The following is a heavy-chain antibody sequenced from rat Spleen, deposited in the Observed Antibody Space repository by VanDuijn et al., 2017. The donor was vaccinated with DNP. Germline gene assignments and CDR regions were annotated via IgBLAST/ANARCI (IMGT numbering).Heavy chain of an antibody. D-gene: IGHD1-10*01. Sequence: EVQLVESGGGLVQPGRSLKLSCAASGFTFSDYNMAWVRQAPKKGLEWVATISYDGSRTYYRDSVKGRFTISRDNAKNTLYLQMDSLRSEDTATYYCAREQHFHFDYWGQGVMVTVSS. J-gene: IGHJ2*01. CDR1: GFTFSDYN. V-gene: IGHV5S10*01. CDR2: ISYDGSRT. CDR3: AREQHFHFDY.